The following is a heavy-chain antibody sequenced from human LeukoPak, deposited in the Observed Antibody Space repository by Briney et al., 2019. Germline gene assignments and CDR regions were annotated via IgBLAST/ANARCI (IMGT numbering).Heavy chain of an antibody. CDR1: GFTFSSYW. D-gene: IGHD3-10*01. CDR3: AREEEWYASGTYYKGFDS. Sequence: GGSLRLSCAASGFTFSSYWMNWVRQAPGKGLEWVSCISTRSTYIYYADPVKGRFTISRDNAKNSLYLQMNSLRADDTAVYYCAREEEWYASGTYYKGFDSWGQGTLVTVSS. J-gene: IGHJ4*02. CDR2: ISTRSTYI. V-gene: IGHV3-21*01.